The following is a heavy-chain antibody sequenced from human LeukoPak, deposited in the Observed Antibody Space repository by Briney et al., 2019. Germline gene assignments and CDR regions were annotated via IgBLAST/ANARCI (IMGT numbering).Heavy chain of an antibody. CDR2: ISGNGGGT. D-gene: IGHD6-6*01. J-gene: IGHJ4*02. Sequence: GGSLRLSCAASGFTFEDYAIDWVRQAAGKGLEWVSRISGNGGGTYYADSVKGRFTISRDNSKNSLYMQMNSLRTEDTALYYCAKEFFGTSFGGYYFFDYWGQGTLVTVSS. CDR1: GFTFEDYA. V-gene: IGHV3-43*02. CDR3: AKEFFGTSFGGYYFFDY.